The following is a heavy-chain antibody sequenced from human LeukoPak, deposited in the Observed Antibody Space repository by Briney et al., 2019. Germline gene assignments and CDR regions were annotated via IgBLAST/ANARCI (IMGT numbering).Heavy chain of an antibody. CDR3: ARLSGYCTSLRCYFIY. V-gene: IGHV5-51*01. Sequence: GESLQISCQDSGYSFTNYWIGWVRQMPGKGLEWMGIIYPGDSDTRYSPSFQGQVTISADKSISTAYLQWSSLEASDTAMYYCARLSGYCTSLRCYFIYWGQGTLVTVSS. CDR1: GYSFTNYW. D-gene: IGHD2-2*03. CDR2: IYPGDSDT. J-gene: IGHJ4*02.